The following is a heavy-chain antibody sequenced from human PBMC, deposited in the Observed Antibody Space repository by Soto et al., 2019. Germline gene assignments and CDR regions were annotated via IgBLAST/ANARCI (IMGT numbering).Heavy chain of an antibody. D-gene: IGHD3-10*01. Sequence: EVQLLESGGGLVQPGGSLRLSCAASGFTFSSYAMTWVRQAPGKGLEWVSAISGSGGSTYYAGSVKGRFTISRDKSKNTLYLQMNSLRAEDTAVYDGANDRLRVRGVSESYWGQGSRVTVSS. J-gene: IGHJ4*02. CDR1: GFTFSSYA. CDR3: ANDRLRVRGVSESY. CDR2: ISGSGGST. V-gene: IGHV3-23*01.